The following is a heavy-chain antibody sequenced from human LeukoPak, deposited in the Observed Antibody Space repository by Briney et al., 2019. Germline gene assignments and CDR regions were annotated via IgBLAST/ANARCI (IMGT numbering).Heavy chain of an antibody. J-gene: IGHJ4*02. Sequence: GGSLRLSCAASGFTFSSYSMNWVRQAPGKGLEWVSSISSSSSYIYYADSVKGRFTISRDNAKNSLYLQMNSLRAEDTAVYYCARVRITGATRFFDYWGQGTLVTVSS. D-gene: IGHD1-20*01. CDR3: ARVRITGATRFFDY. CDR1: GFTFSSYS. V-gene: IGHV3-21*01. CDR2: ISSSSSYI.